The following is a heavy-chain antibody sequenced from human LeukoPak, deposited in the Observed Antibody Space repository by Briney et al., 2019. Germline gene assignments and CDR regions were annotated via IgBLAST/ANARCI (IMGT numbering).Heavy chain of an antibody. CDR3: ARGERSGSFYIITDYFDY. Sequence: SETLSLTCAVYGESFDGYYWTWIRQPPGKGLEWIGEVNHSGTANYNPSPKGRVTISEDRSKNQFSLKLKSVTAADTAVYYCARGERSGSFYIITDYFDYWGQGTLVTVSS. J-gene: IGHJ4*02. CDR1: GESFDGYY. CDR2: VNHSGTA. V-gene: IGHV4-34*01. D-gene: IGHD1-26*01.